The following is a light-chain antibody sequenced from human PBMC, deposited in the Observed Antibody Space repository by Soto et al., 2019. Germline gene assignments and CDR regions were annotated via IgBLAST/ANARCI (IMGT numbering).Light chain of an antibody. Sequence: HAAPTHLSPMSVSPGLMVTFTGRSSTGAVTNGHYPYWFQQKPGQAPRTLIYDTTNRHSWTPARFSGSLLGGKAALTLSRARPADEAEYYWLLSYPGPYVSGTGCKVTVL. V-gene: IGLV7-46*01. CDR3: LLSYPGPYV. CDR1: TGAVTNGHY. CDR2: DTT. J-gene: IGLJ1*01.